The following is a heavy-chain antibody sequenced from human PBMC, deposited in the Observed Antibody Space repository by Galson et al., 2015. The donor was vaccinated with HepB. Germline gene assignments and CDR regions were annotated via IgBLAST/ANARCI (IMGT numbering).Heavy chain of an antibody. J-gene: IGHJ4*02. CDR2: ISYDGSNK. CDR3: AKDSPYSSGWLGGFDY. V-gene: IGHV3-30*18. Sequence: SLRLSCAASGFTFSSYGMHWVRQAPGKGLEWVAVISYDGSNKYYADSVKGRFTISRDNSKNTLYLQMNSLRAEDTAVYYCAKDSPYSSGWLGGFDYWGQGTLVTVSS. CDR1: GFTFSSYG. D-gene: IGHD6-19*01.